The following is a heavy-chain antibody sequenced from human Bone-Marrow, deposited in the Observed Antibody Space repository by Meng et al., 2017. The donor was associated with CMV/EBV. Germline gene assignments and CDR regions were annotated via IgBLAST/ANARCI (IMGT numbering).Heavy chain of an antibody. CDR1: GYTFTSYD. J-gene: IGHJ3*02. Sequence: ASVKVSCKASGYTFTSYDINWVRQATGQGLEWMGWINPNSGGTNYAQKFQGRVTMTRDTSISTAYMELSRLRSDDTAVYYCARGARYYDSSGYQGSDAFDIWGQGTMVTVSS. V-gene: IGHV1-2*02. CDR2: INPNSGGT. CDR3: ARGARYYDSSGYQGSDAFDI. D-gene: IGHD3-22*01.